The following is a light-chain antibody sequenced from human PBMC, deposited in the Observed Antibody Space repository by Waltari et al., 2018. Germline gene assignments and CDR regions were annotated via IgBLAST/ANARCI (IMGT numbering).Light chain of an antibody. V-gene: IGKV1D-16*01. J-gene: IGKJ4*01. CDR3: QQYTAYPIT. CDR1: HNIVRW. Sequence: DIQMTQSPSSLAASVGDRVTMTCRAIHNIVRWLAWYQQKPQKAPKALIYAASALESGVPSRFSGSGSGTEFTLTISSLQPEDFATYFCQQYTAYPITFGGGTKVEI. CDR2: AAS.